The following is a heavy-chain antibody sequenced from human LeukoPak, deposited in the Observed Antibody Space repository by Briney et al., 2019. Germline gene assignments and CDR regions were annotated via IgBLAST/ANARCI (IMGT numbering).Heavy chain of an antibody. D-gene: IGHD2-2*01. J-gene: IGHJ5*02. CDR3: ARVYCSSTSCYSEIPSNWFDP. CDR1: GFTFSSYW. V-gene: IGHV3-7*01. Sequence: GGSLRLSCAASGFTFSSYWMSWVRQAPGKGLEWVANIKQDGSEKYYVDSVKGRFTISRDNAKNSLYLQMNNLRAEDTAVYYCARVYCSSTSCYSEIPSNWFDPWGQGTLVTVSS. CDR2: IKQDGSEK.